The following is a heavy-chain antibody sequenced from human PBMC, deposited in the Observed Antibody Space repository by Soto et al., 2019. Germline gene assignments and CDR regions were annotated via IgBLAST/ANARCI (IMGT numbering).Heavy chain of an antibody. CDR1: GGSISSGGYS. Sequence: QLQLQESSSGLVKPSQTLSLTCAVSGGSISSGGYSWSWIRQPPGKGLEWIGYIYHSGSTYYNPSLKSRVTISVDRSKNQFSLKLSSVTAADTAVYYCASSHAGAHITAAVHWGQGTLVTVSS. J-gene: IGHJ4*02. V-gene: IGHV4-30-2*01. CDR2: IYHSGST. D-gene: IGHD6-13*01. CDR3: ASSHAGAHITAAVH.